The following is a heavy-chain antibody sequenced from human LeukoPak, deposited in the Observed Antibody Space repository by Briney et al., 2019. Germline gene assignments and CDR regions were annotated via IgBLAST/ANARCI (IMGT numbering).Heavy chain of an antibody. CDR2: IWYDGSNK. D-gene: IGHD1-20*01. J-gene: IGHJ4*02. V-gene: IGHV3-30*02. CDR3: AKDNNWNDGPFDY. Sequence: GGSLRLSCAASGFTFSSYGMHWVRQAPGKGLEWVAVIWYDGSNKYYADSVKGRFTISRDNSKNSLYLQMNSLRAEDTALYYCAKDNNWNDGPFDYWGQGTLVTVSS. CDR1: GFTFSSYG.